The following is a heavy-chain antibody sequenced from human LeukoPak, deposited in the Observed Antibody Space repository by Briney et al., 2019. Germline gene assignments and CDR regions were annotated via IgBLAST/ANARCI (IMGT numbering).Heavy chain of an antibody. CDR2: INHSGST. Sequence: SETLSLTCAVYGGPFSGYYWSWIRQPPGKGLEWIGEINHSGSTNYNPSLKSRVTISVDTSKNQFSLKLSSVTAADTAVYYCASTRKRHCSSTSCYTPNYYGMDVWGQGTTVTVSS. D-gene: IGHD2-2*02. J-gene: IGHJ6*02. CDR1: GGPFSGYY. CDR3: ASTRKRHCSSTSCYTPNYYGMDV. V-gene: IGHV4-34*01.